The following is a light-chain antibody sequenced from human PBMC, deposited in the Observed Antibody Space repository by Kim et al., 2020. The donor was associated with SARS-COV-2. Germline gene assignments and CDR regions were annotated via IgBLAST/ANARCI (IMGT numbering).Light chain of an antibody. CDR1: QGIANN. V-gene: IGKV1-16*01. J-gene: IGKJ1*01. CDR3: HPYAGYPRT. CDR2: AAS. Sequence: ACEGNRVIITCRASQGIANNVAWFQQKPGKAPQSLVYAASSFESGVPSRFSGSGSGTDFILTISSLQPEDYAPYYCHPYAGYPRTFVQGTKVDI.